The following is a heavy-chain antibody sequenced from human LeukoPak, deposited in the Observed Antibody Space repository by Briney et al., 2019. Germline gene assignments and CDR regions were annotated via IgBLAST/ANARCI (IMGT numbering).Heavy chain of an antibody. CDR3: ARATRDLRDGYSSVLYWYFDL. Sequence: PGGSLRLSCAVSGFTFSRYWMSWVRQAPGKGLDWVANIKQEGSEKYYVDSVKGRFTISRDNAKNSLYVQMNSLRADDTAVYYCARATRDLRDGYSSVLYWYFDLWGRGTLVTVSS. CDR2: IKQEGSEK. V-gene: IGHV3-7*01. CDR1: GFTFSRYW. J-gene: IGHJ2*01. D-gene: IGHD5-24*01.